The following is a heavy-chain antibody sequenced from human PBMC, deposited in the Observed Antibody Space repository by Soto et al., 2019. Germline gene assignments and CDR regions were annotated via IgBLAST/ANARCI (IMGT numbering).Heavy chain of an antibody. J-gene: IGHJ6*02. Sequence: QVQLVESGGGLVKPGGSLRFSCAASGFTFSDYHMSWIRQAPGKGLEWVSYISSSGSNVYYADSVKGRFTISRDNAKNSLYLQMNSLRVEDTAVYYCARRIVGTTGHAMDVWGQGTTVTVSS. CDR3: ARRIVGTTGHAMDV. CDR1: GFTFSDYH. CDR2: ISSSGSNV. V-gene: IGHV3-11*01. D-gene: IGHD1-26*01.